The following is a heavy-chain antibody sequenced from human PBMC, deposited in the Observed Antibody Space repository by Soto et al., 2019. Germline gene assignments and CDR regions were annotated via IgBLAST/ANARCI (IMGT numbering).Heavy chain of an antibody. CDR3: ARDLGEAVTADRYYHYGIDV. CDR1: GGSISSGSYS. V-gene: IGHV4-30-2*06. D-gene: IGHD2-21*02. CDR2: IYSSGAK. J-gene: IGHJ6*02. Sequence: TLSLTCAVSGGSISSGSYSWSWILQSPGRGLEWIGYIYSSGAKYYNPSLDSRVTLSMDTSKNQFSLKLTSVTAADTAVYFCARDLGEAVTADRYYHYGIDVWGQGTTVTVSS.